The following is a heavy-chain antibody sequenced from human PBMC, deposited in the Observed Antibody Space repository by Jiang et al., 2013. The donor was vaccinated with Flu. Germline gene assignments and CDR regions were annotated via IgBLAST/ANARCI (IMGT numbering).Heavy chain of an antibody. J-gene: IGHJ5*02. CDR3: AKRGPMGYCSGGSCYDH. CDR1: GFTFSSYG. D-gene: IGHD2-15*01. CDR2: ISYDGSNK. Sequence: AASGFTFSSYGMHWVRQAPGKGLEWVAVISYDGSNKYYADSVKGRFTISRDNSKNTLYLQMNSLRAEDTAVYYCAKRGPMGYCSGGSCYDHWGQGTLVTVSS. V-gene: IGHV3-30*18.